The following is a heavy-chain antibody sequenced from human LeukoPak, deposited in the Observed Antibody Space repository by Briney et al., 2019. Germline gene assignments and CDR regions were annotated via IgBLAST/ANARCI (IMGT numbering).Heavy chain of an antibody. CDR2: INPEGAST. J-gene: IGHJ4*02. CDR1: GVAFSTYW. Sequence: GGSLRLSCTASGVAFSTYWMFWVRQAPGKGLVWVSQINPEGASTTYGDPAKGRFTASRDNAKNALHLQMNSLRVDDTAVYYCARGTAITAGIDFWGQGTLFTVSS. CDR3: ARGTAITAGIDF. V-gene: IGHV3-74*01. D-gene: IGHD6-19*01.